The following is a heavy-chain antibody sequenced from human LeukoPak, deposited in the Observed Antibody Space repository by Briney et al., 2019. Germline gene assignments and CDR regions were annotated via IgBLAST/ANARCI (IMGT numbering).Heavy chain of an antibody. D-gene: IGHD1-1*01. CDR1: GGSISRYY. CDR3: AGETGTRLDRVYFYYMDV. V-gene: IGHV4-4*07. CDR2: VYTSGSI. J-gene: IGHJ6*03. Sequence: PSETLSLTCTVSGGSISRYYWSWIRQPAGKGGEWIGRVYTSGSIYYIPSLTSRVTMSVDTSKNHFSLKLSSVTAADTAVYYCAGETGTRLDRVYFYYMDVWGKGTTVTVSS.